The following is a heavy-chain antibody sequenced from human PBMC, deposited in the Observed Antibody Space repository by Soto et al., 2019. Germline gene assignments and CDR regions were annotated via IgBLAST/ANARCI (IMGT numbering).Heavy chain of an antibody. J-gene: IGHJ4*02. CDR1: GFTFSSYA. D-gene: IGHD3-10*01. CDR2: ISYDGSNK. Sequence: LRLSCAASGFTFSSYAMHWVRQAPGKGLEWVAVISYDGSNKYYADSVKGRFTISRDNSKNTLYLQMNSLRAEDTAVYYCARDNLAQLLWFGELLSTSFDYWGQGTLVTVSS. CDR3: ARDNLAQLLWFGELLSTSFDY. V-gene: IGHV3-30-3*01.